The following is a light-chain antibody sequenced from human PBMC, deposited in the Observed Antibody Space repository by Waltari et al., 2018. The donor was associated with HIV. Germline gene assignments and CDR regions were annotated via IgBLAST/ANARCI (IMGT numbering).Light chain of an antibody. CDR2: EVS. Sequence: QSALTQPAPVPGPRGQSINIPRTGTRRYDGGYNYGPWYQQHPGKAPKLMIYEVSNRPSGVSNRFSGSKSGNTASLTISGLQAEDEADYYCSSYTSSSTLKFGGGTKLTVL. CDR3: SSYTSSSTLK. CDR1: RRYDGGYNY. J-gene: IGLJ2*01. V-gene: IGLV2-14*01.